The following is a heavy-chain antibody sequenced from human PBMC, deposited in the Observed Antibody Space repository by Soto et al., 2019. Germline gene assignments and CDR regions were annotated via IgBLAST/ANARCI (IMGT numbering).Heavy chain of an antibody. V-gene: IGHV4-30-4*01. J-gene: IGHJ4*02. CDR1: GGSISSGDYY. CDR2: IYYSGST. CDR3: ATYYYGSGSQVY. Sequence: PSETLSLTCTVSGGSISSGDYYWSWIRQPPGKGLEWIGYIYYSGSTYYNPSLKSRVTTSVDTSKNQFSLKLSSVTAADTAVYYCATYYYGSGSQVYWGQGTLVTVSS. D-gene: IGHD3-10*01.